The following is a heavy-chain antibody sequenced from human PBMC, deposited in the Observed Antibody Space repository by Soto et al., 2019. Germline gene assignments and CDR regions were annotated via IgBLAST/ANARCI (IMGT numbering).Heavy chain of an antibody. J-gene: IGHJ4*02. CDR1: GDSVTSHY. CDR2: MHYTGFS. CDR3: ARHLDYSSSWYYFPLYFDY. D-gene: IGHD6-13*01. V-gene: IGHV4-59*08. Sequence: SETLSLTCSFSGDSVTSHYLTWIRQSPEKGLEWIGYMHYTGFSHYNPSLKSRLTISVDRSKNQFTLKLSSVTAADTAVYYCARHLDYSSSWYYFPLYFDYWGQGTLVTVSS.